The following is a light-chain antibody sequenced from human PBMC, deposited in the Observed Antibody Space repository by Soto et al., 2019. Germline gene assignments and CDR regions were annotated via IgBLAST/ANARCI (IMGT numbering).Light chain of an antibody. J-gene: IGLJ7*01. CDR1: SSDVGGYKY. CDR3: ASYTSSSTSVI. V-gene: IGLV2-14*01. CDR2: EVS. Sequence: QSVLTQPASVPGSPGQSITISCTGTSSDVGGYKYVSWYQQHPDKAPKLIIFEVSNRPSGISSRFSGSKSGNTASLTISGLQAEDEADYYCASYTSSSTSVIFGRGTQLTVL.